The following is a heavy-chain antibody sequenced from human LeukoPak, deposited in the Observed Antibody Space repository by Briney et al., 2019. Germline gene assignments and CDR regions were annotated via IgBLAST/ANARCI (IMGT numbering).Heavy chain of an antibody. CDR2: INPNSGGT. V-gene: IGHV1-2*06. Sequence: ASVKVSCKASGYTFTGYYMHWVRQAPGQGLEWMGRINPNSGGTNYAQKFQGRVTMTRDTSISTAYMELSRLRSDDTAVYYCASLYYGSGSYGRYNPPFDYWGQGTLVTVPS. J-gene: IGHJ4*02. CDR3: ASLYYGSGSYGRYNPPFDY. CDR1: GYTFTGYY. D-gene: IGHD3-10*01.